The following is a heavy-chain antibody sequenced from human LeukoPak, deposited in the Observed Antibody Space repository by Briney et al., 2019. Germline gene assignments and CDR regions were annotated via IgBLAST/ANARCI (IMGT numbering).Heavy chain of an antibody. CDR3: ASGGKYCTGGACYGD. CDR2: IYSGGST. V-gene: IGHV3-53*01. Sequence: GGSLRLSCAASGFIVSSDCISWVRQTPGKGLEWVSVIYSGGSTFYADSVKGRFTISRDNSKNTVYLQMNSLRGEDTAVFYCASGGKYCTGGACYGDWGPGTPVSVSS. J-gene: IGHJ4*02. CDR1: GFIVSSDC. D-gene: IGHD2-8*02.